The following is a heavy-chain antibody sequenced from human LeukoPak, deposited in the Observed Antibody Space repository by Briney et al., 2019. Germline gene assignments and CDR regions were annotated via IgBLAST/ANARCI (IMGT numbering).Heavy chain of an antibody. J-gene: IGHJ4*02. CDR1: GGSISSSSYY. V-gene: IGHV4-39*01. D-gene: IGHD6-19*01. CDR3: ARHGFQRDSSGWNLDY. CDR2: IYYSGST. Sequence: SETLSLTCTVSGGSISSSSYYWGWIRQPPGKGLEWIGNIYYSGSTYYNPSLKSRVTISVDTSKNQFSLRLSSVTAADTALYYCARHGFQRDSSGWNLDYWGQGTLVTVSS.